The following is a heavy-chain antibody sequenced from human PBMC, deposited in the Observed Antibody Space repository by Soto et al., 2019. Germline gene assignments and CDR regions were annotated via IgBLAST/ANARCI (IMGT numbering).Heavy chain of an antibody. J-gene: IGHJ6*02. D-gene: IGHD2-21*02. V-gene: IGHV4-59*12. CDR2: IYYSGST. CDR3: ARFGGNSGMDV. CDR1: GGSISSYY. Sequence: ETLSLTCTVSGGSISSYYWSWIRQPPGKGLEWIGYIYYSGSTNYSPSLQGQVTISVDKPITTAYLQWSSLRASDTATYFCARFGGNSGMDVWGQGTTVTVSS.